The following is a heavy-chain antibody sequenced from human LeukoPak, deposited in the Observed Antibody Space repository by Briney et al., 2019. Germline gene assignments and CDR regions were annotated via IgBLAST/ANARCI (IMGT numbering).Heavy chain of an antibody. V-gene: IGHV3-48*03. D-gene: IGHD6-13*01. CDR2: ISSSGSTI. CDR1: GFTFSSYE. J-gene: IGHJ6*02. Sequence: PGGSLRLSCAAPGFTFSSYEMNWVRQAPGKGLGWVSYISSSGSTIYYAHSVKGRFTISRDNAKNSLYLQMNSLRAEDTAVYYCARDLGYSSSWYYYYGMDVWGQGTTVTVSS. CDR3: ARDLGYSSSWYYYYGMDV.